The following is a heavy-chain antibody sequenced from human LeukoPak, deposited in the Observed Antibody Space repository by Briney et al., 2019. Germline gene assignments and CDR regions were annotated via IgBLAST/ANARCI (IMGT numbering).Heavy chain of an antibody. V-gene: IGHV3-66*01. J-gene: IGHJ4*02. CDR2: IYSGGST. CDR3: ARVGIVDDPGRYFDY. CDR1: GFTVSNNY. Sequence: PGGSLRLSCAASGFTVSNNYMSWVRQAPGKGLEWVSVIYSGGSTYYANCGKGRFTNYSENSMNTLLHQMNALGAEDTAGYYCARVGIVDDPGRYFDYWGQGTLVTVSS. D-gene: IGHD3-10*01.